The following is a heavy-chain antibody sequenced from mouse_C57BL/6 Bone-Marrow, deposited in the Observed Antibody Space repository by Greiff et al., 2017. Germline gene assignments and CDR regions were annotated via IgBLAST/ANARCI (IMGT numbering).Heavy chain of an antibody. J-gene: IGHJ4*01. D-gene: IGHD2-1*01. Sequence: VQLQQSGPELVKPGASVKISCKASGYSFTGYYMNWVKQSPEKSLEWIGEINPSTGGTTYNQKFKAKATLTVDKSSSTAYMQLKSLTSEDSAVYYCARKGNVFYYAMDYWGQGTSVTVSS. V-gene: IGHV1-42*01. CDR1: GYSFTGYY. CDR3: ARKGNVFYYAMDY. CDR2: INPSTGGT.